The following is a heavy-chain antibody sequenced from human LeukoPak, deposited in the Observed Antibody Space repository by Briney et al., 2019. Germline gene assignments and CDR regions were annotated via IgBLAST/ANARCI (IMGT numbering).Heavy chain of an antibody. Sequence: GGSLRLSCAASGFTFSSYWMHWVRQAPGKGLVWVSRINSDGSSTSYADSVKGRFTISRDNAKNTLYLQMNSLRAEDTAVYYCARDYYDSSGYYWFHYYYYMDVWGKGTTVTVSS. J-gene: IGHJ6*03. CDR1: GFTFSSYW. D-gene: IGHD3-22*01. CDR3: ARDYYDSSGYYWFHYYYYMDV. V-gene: IGHV3-74*01. CDR2: INSDGSST.